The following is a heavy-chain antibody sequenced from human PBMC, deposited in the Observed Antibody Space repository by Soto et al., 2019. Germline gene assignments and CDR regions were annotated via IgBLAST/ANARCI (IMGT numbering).Heavy chain of an antibody. J-gene: IGHJ5*02. CDR2: MYFGGSF. Sequence: QMQLQASGPGLVKPSETLSLTCNVSGASVSHGYWSWIRQPPGKALEWIGFMYFGGSFNYNPTLTDRATIPVETSKNQFSMKLTSVTASDTAVYYCAGSYYDSTGFAVDPWGQGTLVTVSS. CDR1: GASVSHGY. CDR3: AGSYYDSTGFAVDP. V-gene: IGHV4-59*02. D-gene: IGHD3-22*01.